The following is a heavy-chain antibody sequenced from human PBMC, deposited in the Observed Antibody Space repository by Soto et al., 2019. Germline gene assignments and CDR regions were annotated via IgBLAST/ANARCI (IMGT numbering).Heavy chain of an antibody. J-gene: IGHJ5*02. V-gene: IGHV4-59*01. D-gene: IGHD3-22*01. CDR2: IYYSGST. CDR1: GGSISSYH. Sequence: SETLSLTCTVSGGSISSYHWSWIRQPPGKGLEWIGYIYYSGSTNYNPSLKSRVTISVDTSKNQFSLKLSSVTAADTAVYYCARDLTRYYYDSSGYYYVGWFDPWGQGTLVTVSS. CDR3: ARDLTRYYYDSSGYYYVGWFDP.